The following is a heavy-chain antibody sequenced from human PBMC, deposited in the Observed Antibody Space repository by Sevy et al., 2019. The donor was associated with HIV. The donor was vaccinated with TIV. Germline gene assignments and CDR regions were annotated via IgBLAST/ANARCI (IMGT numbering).Heavy chain of an antibody. CDR3: ARVPVVPAASWFDP. J-gene: IGHJ5*02. CDR1: GGTFSSYA. D-gene: IGHD2-2*01. Sequence: ASVKVSCKASGGTFSSYAISWVRQAPGQGLEWMGGIIPSFGTANYAQKFQGRVTITADESTSTASMELSSLRSEDTAVYYCARVPVVPAASWFDPWGQGTLVTVSS. V-gene: IGHV1-69*13. CDR2: IIPSFGTA.